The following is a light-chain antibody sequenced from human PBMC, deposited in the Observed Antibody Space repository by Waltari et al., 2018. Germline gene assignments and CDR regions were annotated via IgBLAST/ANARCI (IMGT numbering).Light chain of an antibody. CDR1: EDVSIY. CDR2: DAS. CDR3: QQRRNWPPLT. V-gene: IGKV3-11*01. J-gene: IGKJ4*01. Sequence: ETVLTQSPATLSLSPGERATLSCRASEDVSIYLAWYQQKPGQAPRLLIYDASNRATGIPTRFSGSGSGTDFTLTISSLEPEDFALYYCQQRRNWPPLTFGGGTKV.